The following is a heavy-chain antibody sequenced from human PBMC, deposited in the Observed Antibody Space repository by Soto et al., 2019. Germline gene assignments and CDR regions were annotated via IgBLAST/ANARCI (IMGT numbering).Heavy chain of an antibody. CDR3: AREETAWPLAYGLDV. CDR2: ISGSSDNI. D-gene: IGHD2-21*02. CDR1: GFTFSDYF. Sequence: PGGSLRLSCAASGFTFSDYFMSWIRQAPGKGLEWVSFISGSSDNIKYADSVKGRFTISRDNAKNSLSLQMNSMTAEDTAVYCCAREETAWPLAYGLDVWGQGTTVTVSS. V-gene: IGHV3-11*06. J-gene: IGHJ6*02.